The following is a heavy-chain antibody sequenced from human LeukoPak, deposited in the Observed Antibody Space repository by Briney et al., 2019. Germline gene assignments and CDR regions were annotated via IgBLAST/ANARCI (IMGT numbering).Heavy chain of an antibody. Sequence: SQTLSLTCTVSGGSISSGSYYWSWIRQPAGKGLEWIGRIYTSGSTNYNPSLKSRVTISVDTSKNQFSLKLSSVTAADTAVYYCARDHSIGGSSVDAFDIWGQGTMVTVSS. D-gene: IGHD3-22*01. V-gene: IGHV4-61*02. CDR1: GGSISSGSYY. CDR2: IYTSGST. CDR3: ARDHSIGGSSVDAFDI. J-gene: IGHJ3*02.